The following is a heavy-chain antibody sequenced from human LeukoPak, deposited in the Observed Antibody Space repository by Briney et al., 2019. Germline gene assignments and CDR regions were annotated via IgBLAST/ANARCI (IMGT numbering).Heavy chain of an antibody. D-gene: IGHD5-12*01. V-gene: IGHV3-7*01. CDR1: GFTFSSYW. CDR3: ARNSEPLGYSGYHFDY. CDR2: IKQDGSEK. J-gene: IGHJ4*02. Sequence: GGSLRLSCAASGFTFSSYWMSWVRQAPGKGLEWVANIKQDGSEKYYVDSVKGRFTISRDNAKNSLYLQLNSLRAEDTAVYYCARNSEPLGYSGYHFDYWGQGTLVTVSS.